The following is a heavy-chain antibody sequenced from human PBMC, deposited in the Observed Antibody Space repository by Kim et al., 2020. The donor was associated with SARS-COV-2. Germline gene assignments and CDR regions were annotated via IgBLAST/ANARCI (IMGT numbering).Heavy chain of an antibody. V-gene: IGHV4-34*01. CDR2: INHSGST. D-gene: IGHD1-1*01. J-gene: IGHJ6*03. CDR1: GGSFSGYY. CDR3: ARVEAGTDVGMWNYYYYYYMDV. Sequence: SETLSLTCAVYGGSFSGYYWSWIRQPPGKGLEWIGEINHSGSTNYNPSLKSRVTISVDTSKNQFSLKLSSVTAADTAVYYCARVEAGTDVGMWNYYYYYYMDVWGKGTTVTVSS.